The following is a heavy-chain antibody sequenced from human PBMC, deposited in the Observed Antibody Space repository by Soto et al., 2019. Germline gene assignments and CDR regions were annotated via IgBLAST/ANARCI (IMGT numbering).Heavy chain of an antibody. CDR3: ARGIPRYYGSDV. V-gene: IGHV3-74*01. CDR1: GFTFSSYW. Sequence: EVQLLESGGGLVQPGGSLRLSCEGSGFTFSSYWMHWVRQVPGKGLVWVSRMKFDGSSANYADSVKGRFTISRDNAKNTVYLQMNSLRAEDTAVYYCARGIPRYYGSDVWGQGTMVTVSS. D-gene: IGHD5-18*01. J-gene: IGHJ3*01. CDR2: MKFDGSSA.